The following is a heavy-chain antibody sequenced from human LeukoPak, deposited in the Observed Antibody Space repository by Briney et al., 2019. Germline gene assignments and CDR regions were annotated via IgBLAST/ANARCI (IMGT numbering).Heavy chain of an antibody. CDR3: ATDLPYYYDSSGSP. CDR1: GYTLTELS. V-gene: IGHV1-24*01. J-gene: IGHJ5*02. CDR2: FDPEDGET. Sequence: ASVKVSCKVSGYTLTELSMYWVRQAPGKGLEWMGGFDPEDGETIYAQKFQGRVTMTGDTSTDTAYMELSSLRSEDTAMYYCATDLPYYYDSSGSPWGQGTLVTVSS. D-gene: IGHD3-22*01.